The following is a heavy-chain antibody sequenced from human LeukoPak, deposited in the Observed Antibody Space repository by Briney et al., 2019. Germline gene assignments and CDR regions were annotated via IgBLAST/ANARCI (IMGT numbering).Heavy chain of an antibody. CDR1: GFTFRNYW. CDR3: AKVEGYSYGFDY. J-gene: IGHJ4*02. D-gene: IGHD5-18*01. Sequence: PGGSLRLSCAASGFTFRNYWMTWVRQAPGKGLEWVANIKLDGSEKYYVDSVKGRFTISRDNSKNTLYLQMNSLRAEDTAVYYCAKVEGYSYGFDYWGQGTLVTVSS. CDR2: IKLDGSEK. V-gene: IGHV3-7*01.